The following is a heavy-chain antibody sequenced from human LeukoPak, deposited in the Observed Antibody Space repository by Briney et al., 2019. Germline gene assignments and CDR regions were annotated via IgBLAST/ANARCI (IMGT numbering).Heavy chain of an antibody. CDR3: ARVFRSWGLVGALDY. J-gene: IGHJ4*02. CDR1: GFTFSSYW. Sequence: PGGSLRLSCAASGFTFSSYWMSWVRQAPGKGLEWVANIKQDGSEKYYVDSVKGRFTISRDNAKNSLYLQMNSLRAEDTAVYYCARVFRSWGLVGALDYWGQGTLVTVSS. CDR2: IKQDGSEK. V-gene: IGHV3-7*01. D-gene: IGHD1-26*01.